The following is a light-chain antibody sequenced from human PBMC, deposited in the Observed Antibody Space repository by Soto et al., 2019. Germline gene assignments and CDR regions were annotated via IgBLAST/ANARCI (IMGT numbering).Light chain of an antibody. CDR3: QQYGSSPLT. Sequence: EIVLTQSPGTLSLSPGERVTLSCRASQSVSSSYLAWYQQKPGQAPRLLIYGASSRATGIPDRFSGSGSGTDFTLTISRLEPEDFAVYYCQQYGSSPLTFGGGTMVEIK. CDR1: QSVSSSY. CDR2: GAS. J-gene: IGKJ4*01. V-gene: IGKV3-20*01.